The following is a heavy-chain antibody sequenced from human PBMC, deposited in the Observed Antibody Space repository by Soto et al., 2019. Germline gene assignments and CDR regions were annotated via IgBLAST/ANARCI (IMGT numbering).Heavy chain of an antibody. CDR2: ISCGGDTT. CDR1: EFTFSNYA. V-gene: IGHV3-23*01. J-gene: IGHJ4*02. CDR3: AKSQIGAAHYGDY. D-gene: IGHD3-16*01. Sequence: GGSLRLSCAASEFTFSNYAMSWVRQAPGKGLEWVSTISCGGDTTYYADSVKGRFTISRENAKNTLYLQMNNLRADDTDIYYCAKSQIGAAHYGDYWGQGTLVTVSS.